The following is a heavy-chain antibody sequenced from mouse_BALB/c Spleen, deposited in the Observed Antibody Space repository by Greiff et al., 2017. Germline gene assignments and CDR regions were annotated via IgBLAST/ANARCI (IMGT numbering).Heavy chain of an antibody. Sequence: QVQLKESGPGLVAPSQSLSITCTVPGFPLSRYSVHWVRQPPGKGLEWLGMIWGGGSTDYNTALKSRLSISKDNSKSQVFLEMNSLQTDDTAMYYCARPTYDYDGSWFAYWGQGTLVTVSA. V-gene: IGHV2-6-4*01. J-gene: IGHJ3*01. CDR2: IWGGGST. CDR1: GFPLSRYS. D-gene: IGHD2-4*01. CDR3: ARPTYDYDGSWFAY.